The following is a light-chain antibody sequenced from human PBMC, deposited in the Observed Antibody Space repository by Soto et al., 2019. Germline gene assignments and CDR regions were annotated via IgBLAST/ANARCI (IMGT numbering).Light chain of an antibody. CDR1: QSVDSSF. CDR3: QQYGSSPQT. CDR2: GTS. J-gene: IGKJ1*01. Sequence: EIVLTQSPGTLSLSPGERATLSCRASQSVDSSFVAWFQQKPGQAPRLLIYGTSRRATDIPDRFSGSGSGTDFSLTINRLEPEDFAVYYCQQYGSSPQTFGQGTKVDIK. V-gene: IGKV3-20*01.